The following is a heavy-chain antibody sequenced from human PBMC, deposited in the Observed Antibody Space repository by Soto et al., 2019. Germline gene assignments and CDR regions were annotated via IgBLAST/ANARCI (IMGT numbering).Heavy chain of an antibody. CDR1: GFTFSSYG. CDR2: ISYDGSNK. J-gene: IGHJ6*02. D-gene: IGHD3-3*01. V-gene: IGHV3-30*18. CDR3: AKMRSGRYYYYYGMDV. Sequence: GGSLRLSCAASGFTFSSYGMHWVRQAPGKGLEWVAVISYDGSNKYYADSVKGRFTISRDNSNNTLYLQMNSLRAEDTAVYYCAKMRSGRYYYYYGMDVWGQGTTVTVSS.